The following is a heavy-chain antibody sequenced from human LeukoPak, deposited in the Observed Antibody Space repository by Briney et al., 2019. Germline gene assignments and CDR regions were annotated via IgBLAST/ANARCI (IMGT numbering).Heavy chain of an antibody. D-gene: IGHD3-22*01. CDR3: ARGVLWSSGYYVVDY. J-gene: IGHJ4*02. Sequence: SETLSLTCTVSGGSISSYYWSWIRQPPGKGLEWIGYIYYSGSTNYNPSLKSRVTISVDTSKNQFSLKLSSVTAADTAVYYCARGVLWSSGYYVVDYWGQGTLVTVSS. V-gene: IGHV4-59*01. CDR1: GGSISSYY. CDR2: IYYSGST.